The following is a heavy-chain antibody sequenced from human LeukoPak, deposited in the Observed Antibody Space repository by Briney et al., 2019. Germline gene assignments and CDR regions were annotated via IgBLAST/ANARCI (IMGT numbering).Heavy chain of an antibody. CDR2: VYYSGST. Sequence: SETLCLTCTVSGGYISSGDYYWSWIRQPPGKGLEWIGYVYYSGSTYYNPSLKSRVTISVDTSKNQFSLKLSSVTAAVTAVYYCARERVVVVPAAPWYYYYGMDVWGQGTTVTVSS. CDR1: GGYISSGDYY. J-gene: IGHJ6*02. CDR3: ARERVVVVPAAPWYYYYGMDV. V-gene: IGHV4-30-4*01. D-gene: IGHD2-2*01.